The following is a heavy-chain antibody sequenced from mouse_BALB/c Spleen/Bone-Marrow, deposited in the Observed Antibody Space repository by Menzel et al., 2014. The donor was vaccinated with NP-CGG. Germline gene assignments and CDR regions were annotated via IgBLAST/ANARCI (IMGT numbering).Heavy chain of an antibody. D-gene: IGHD1-1*01. J-gene: IGHJ2*01. Sequence: VQLQQSGAELVKPGASVKLSCTASGFNIKDTYMHWVKQRPEQGLEWIGRIDPANGNTKYDPKFQGKATTTADTSSNTAYLQLSSLTSEDTAVYYCVSYYYGNYFDSWGQGTTLTVSS. V-gene: IGHV14-3*02. CDR2: IDPANGNT. CDR1: GFNIKDTY. CDR3: VSYYYGNYFDS.